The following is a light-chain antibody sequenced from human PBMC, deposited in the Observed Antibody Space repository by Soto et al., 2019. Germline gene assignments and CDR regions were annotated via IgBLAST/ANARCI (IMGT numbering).Light chain of an antibody. J-gene: IGKJ1*01. CDR2: GAS. Sequence: IVMTQSTGTLSVSPGERATLSCRASQSVSSNLAWYQQKPGQAPRLLIYGASSRATGIPDRFSGSESGTDFTLTISRLEPEDFAVYYCQQYGSSPWTFGQGTKVDI. CDR1: QSVSSN. CDR3: QQYGSSPWT. V-gene: IGKV3-20*01.